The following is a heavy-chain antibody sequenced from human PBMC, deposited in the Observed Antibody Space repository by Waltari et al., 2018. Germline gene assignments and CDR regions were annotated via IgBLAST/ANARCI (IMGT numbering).Heavy chain of an antibody. J-gene: IGHJ4*02. D-gene: IGHD3-22*01. Sequence: QLQLQHWGAGPLKPSETLSLTCAVSVGSFIGYYWIWIRRPPGKGLEWIGEINHSGSTNYNPSLKSRVTISVDTSKNQFSLKLSSVTAADTAVYYCARGLANYYDSSGYRLDYWGQGTLVTVSS. CDR2: INHSGST. CDR1: VGSFIGYY. V-gene: IGHV4-34*01. CDR3: ARGLANYYDSSGYRLDY.